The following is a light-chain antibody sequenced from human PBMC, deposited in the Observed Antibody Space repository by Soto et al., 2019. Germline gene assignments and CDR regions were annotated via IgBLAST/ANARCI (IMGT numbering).Light chain of an antibody. Sequence: DIQMTQSPSSLSASVGDRVTITCQASQDVSNYLNWYQQKPGKAPKLLIYAASSLQSGVPSSFSGSESETDFTLTISSLQPEDFANYSCQQSYSTTWTFGQGTKVDI. CDR1: QDVSNY. CDR3: QQSYSTTWT. J-gene: IGKJ1*01. CDR2: AAS. V-gene: IGKV1-39*01.